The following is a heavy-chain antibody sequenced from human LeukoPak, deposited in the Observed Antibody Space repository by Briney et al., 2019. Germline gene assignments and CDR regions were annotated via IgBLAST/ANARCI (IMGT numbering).Heavy chain of an antibody. CDR2: INHSGST. D-gene: IGHD2-21*01. J-gene: IGHJ4*02. CDR3: ASWSIGCYFDY. Sequence: PSETLSLTCAVYGGSFSGYYWSWIRQPPGKGLEWIGEINHSGSTNYNPSLKSRVTISVDTSKNQFSLKLSSVTAADTAVYYCASWSIGCYFDYWGQGTLVTVSS. V-gene: IGHV4-34*01. CDR1: GGSFSGYY.